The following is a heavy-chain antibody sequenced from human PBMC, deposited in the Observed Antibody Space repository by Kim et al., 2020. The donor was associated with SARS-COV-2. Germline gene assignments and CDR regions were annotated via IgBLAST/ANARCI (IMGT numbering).Heavy chain of an antibody. CDR3: ARERPTCAGSGGSCSNWSDP. V-gene: IGHV1-2*02. CDR2: INPNSGGT. D-gene: IGHD2-15*01. J-gene: IGHJ5*02. Sequence: ASVKVSCKASGYTFTGYYMHWVRQAPGQGLEWMGWINPNSGGTNYAQKFQGRVTMTRDTSISTAYMELSRLRSDDTAVYYCARERPTCAGSGGSCSNWSDPWGQGALVTVSS. CDR1: GYTFTGYY.